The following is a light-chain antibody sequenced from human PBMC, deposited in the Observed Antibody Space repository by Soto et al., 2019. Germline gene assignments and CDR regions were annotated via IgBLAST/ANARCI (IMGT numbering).Light chain of an antibody. V-gene: IGKV1-5*03. CDR2: QTS. Sequence: DNQMTQSPSTLSASVGDRVTITCRASQSISTWLAWYQQKPGKAPKVLIHQTSILQDGVPSRFSDTGSGTEFTLTSDSLQPDDFAAYYCQQYHDFGQGTKRAI. CDR1: QSISTW. CDR3: QQYHD. J-gene: IGKJ2*01.